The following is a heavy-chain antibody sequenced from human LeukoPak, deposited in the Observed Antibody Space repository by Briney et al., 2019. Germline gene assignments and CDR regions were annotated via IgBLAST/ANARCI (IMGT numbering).Heavy chain of an antibody. CDR3: ARVGGWLQLKRWGFDS. CDR2: ITHAGTT. Sequence: SETLSFTCAVYGGSLRSYYWSWIRQSPGKGLEKIGEITHAGTTTYNPSLKSRLLISMDTSKRQFSLRLTSVAAADTAIYYCARVGGWLQLKRWGFDSWGQGTPVTVSS. CDR1: GGSLRSYY. D-gene: IGHD5-24*01. J-gene: IGHJ4*02. V-gene: IGHV4-34*01.